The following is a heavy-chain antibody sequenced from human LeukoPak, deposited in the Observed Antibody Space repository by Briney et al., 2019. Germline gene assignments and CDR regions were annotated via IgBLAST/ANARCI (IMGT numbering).Heavy chain of an antibody. CDR3: ARESRSSGWEYFDD. D-gene: IGHD6-19*01. V-gene: IGHV3-48*03. Sequence: GGSLRLSCAASGFTLSSYEMNWLRHAPGKGLEWVSYISSSGSTIYYADSVKGRFTISRDNAKNSLYLQMNSLRAKYTAVYYRARESRSSGWEYFDDWGQGTPFTVSS. CDR2: ISSSGSTI. CDR1: GFTLSSYE. J-gene: IGHJ4*02.